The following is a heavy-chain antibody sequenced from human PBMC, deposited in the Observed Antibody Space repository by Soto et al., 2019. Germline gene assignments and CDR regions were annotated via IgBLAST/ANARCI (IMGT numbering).Heavy chain of an antibody. Sequence: QVQLVESGGGVVQPGRSLRLSCAASGFTFSTYGMHWVRQAPGKGLEWVAVIWYDGSNKYYADSVKGRFTISRDNSKNALYLQMDSLRAEHTAVYYCATLGADYFDYWGQGTLVTVSS. CDR1: GFTFSTYG. D-gene: IGHD3-16*01. J-gene: IGHJ4*02. V-gene: IGHV3-33*01. CDR3: ATLGADYFDY. CDR2: IWYDGSNK.